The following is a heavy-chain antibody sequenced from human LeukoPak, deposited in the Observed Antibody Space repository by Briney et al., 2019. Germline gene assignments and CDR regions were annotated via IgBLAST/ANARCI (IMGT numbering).Heavy chain of an antibody. Sequence: ASVNDSCKASGYTFTSYYIHWLRPAPGKGLDWMGIINPSGGSTSYAQKFQGRVTMTRDTSTSTVYMELSSLTSEDTAVYYCARDRALRAVVGSFDYWDQGTLVTVSS. CDR1: GYTFTSYY. V-gene: IGHV1-46*01. CDR2: INPSGGST. D-gene: IGHD4-23*01. J-gene: IGHJ4*02. CDR3: ARDRALRAVVGSFDY.